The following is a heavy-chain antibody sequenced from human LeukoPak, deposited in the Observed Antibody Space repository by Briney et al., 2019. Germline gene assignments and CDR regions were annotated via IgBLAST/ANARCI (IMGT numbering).Heavy chain of an antibody. J-gene: IGHJ4*02. D-gene: IGHD5-18*01. CDR2: INPNSGGT. Sequence: EASVKVSCKASGYTFTGYYMHWVRQAPGQGLEWMGWINPNSGGTNYAQKFQGRATMTRDTSISTAYMELSRLRSDDTAVYYCARDRGQLWLRCFDYWGQGTLVTVSS. CDR3: ARDRGQLWLRCFDY. V-gene: IGHV1-2*02. CDR1: GYTFTGYY.